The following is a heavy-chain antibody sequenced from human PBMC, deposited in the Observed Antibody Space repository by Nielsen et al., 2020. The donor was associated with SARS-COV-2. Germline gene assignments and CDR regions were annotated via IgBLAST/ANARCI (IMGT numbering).Heavy chain of an antibody. Sequence: GESLKISCAASGFTFDDYGMSWVRQAPGKGLEWVSGINWNGGSIGYADSVKGRFTISRDNAKNSLYLQMSSLRDEDTAVYYCARDSSKWELLPDAFDIWGQGTMVTVSS. V-gene: IGHV3-20*04. CDR1: GFTFDDYG. CDR3: ARDSSKWELLPDAFDI. D-gene: IGHD1-26*01. CDR2: INWNGGSI. J-gene: IGHJ3*02.